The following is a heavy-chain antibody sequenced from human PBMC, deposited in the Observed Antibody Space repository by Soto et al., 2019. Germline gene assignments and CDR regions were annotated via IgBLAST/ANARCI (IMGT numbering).Heavy chain of an antibody. CDR1: GFSLNTGGVG. CDR2: MFWDDDK. Sequence: QITLMESGPTLVKPTQTLTLTCTFSGFSLNTGGVGVGWIRQPPGKALEWLAVMFWDDDKGYSPSLKSRITIMRGTSKHQLVRTMTKMVSGDRPTYDCAQRIGKCSFWNGGYFDYWGQVAMVTVSS. V-gene: IGHV2-5*02. J-gene: IGHJ4*02. CDR3: AQRIGKCSFWNGGYFDY. D-gene: IGHD3-3*01.